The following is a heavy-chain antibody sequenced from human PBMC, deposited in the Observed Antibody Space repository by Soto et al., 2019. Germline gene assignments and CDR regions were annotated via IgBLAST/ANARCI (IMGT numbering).Heavy chain of an antibody. V-gene: IGHV3-30-3*01. CDR1: GFTFTSYA. CDR2: ISYDGSNK. D-gene: IGHD6-13*01. Sequence: GGALRLSWAASGFTFTSYAMHLVRPAPGKPTMWEAVISYDGSNKYYADSVKGRFTISRDNSKNTLYLQMNSLRAEDTAVYYCARDRARGSSSWLYYYYYGMDVWGQGTTVTVSS. CDR3: ARDRARGSSSWLYYYYYGMDV. J-gene: IGHJ6*02.